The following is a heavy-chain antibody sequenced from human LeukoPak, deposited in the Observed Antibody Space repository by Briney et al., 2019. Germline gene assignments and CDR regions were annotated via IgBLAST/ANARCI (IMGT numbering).Heavy chain of an antibody. J-gene: IGHJ4*02. V-gene: IGHV3-23*01. D-gene: IGHD2-2*01. CDR2: ISGSGGST. CDR1: GFTFSNYG. CDR3: AKKRVLVVPAADFDY. Sequence: GGSLRLSCAASGFTFSNYGMNWVRQAPGRGLEWVSGISGSGGSTYYADSVKGRFTISRDNSKYTLYLQVDSLRAEDTAIYYCAKKRVLVVPAADFDYWGQGTLVTVSS.